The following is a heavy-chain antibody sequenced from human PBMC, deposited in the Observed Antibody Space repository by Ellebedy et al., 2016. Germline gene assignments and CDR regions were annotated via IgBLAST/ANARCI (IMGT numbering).Heavy chain of an antibody. CDR1: GYTFTSYG. CDR3: ARDSSADPDYYYGSGNWFDP. V-gene: IGHV1-18*01. CDR2: ISAYNGNT. D-gene: IGHD3-10*01. J-gene: IGHJ5*02. Sequence: ASVKVSCXASGYTFTSYGISWVRQAPGQGLEWMGWISAYNGNTNYAQKLQGRVTMTTDTSTSTAYMELRSLRSDDTAVYYCARDSSADPDYYYGSGNWFDPWGQGTLVTVSS.